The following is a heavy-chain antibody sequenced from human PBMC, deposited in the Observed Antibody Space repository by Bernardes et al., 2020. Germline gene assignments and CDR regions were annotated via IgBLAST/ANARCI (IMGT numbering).Heavy chain of an antibody. D-gene: IGHD2-15*01. Sequence: SDPLSLTCTVSGGCIRSSSYYCGWILKPPGKGLEWIGSIYYSGSTYYNPSLKSRVTISVDTSKNQFSLKLSSVTAADTAVYYCARQGCSGGSCFYGMDVWGKGTTVTVSS. CDR3: ARQGCSGGSCFYGMDV. CDR1: GGCIRSSSYY. CDR2: IYYSGST. J-gene: IGHJ6*04. V-gene: IGHV4-39*01.